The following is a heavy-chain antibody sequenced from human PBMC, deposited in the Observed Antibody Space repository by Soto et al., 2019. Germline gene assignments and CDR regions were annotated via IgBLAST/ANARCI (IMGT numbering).Heavy chain of an antibody. CDR2: IWSDGSNK. V-gene: IGHV3-33*01. J-gene: IGHJ4*02. Sequence: PLILSCASSGGPFRNYCMHWVRKAPGKGLEWVAVIWSDGSNKYYADSVKGRFTTSRDNSKNTLYLQMNSLRAEDTAVYYCARDQISSRYHRNSHPSPGFDYWGQGTPVTVSS. CDR1: GGPFRNYC. CDR3: ARDQISSRYHRNSHPSPGFDY. D-gene: IGHD1-26*01.